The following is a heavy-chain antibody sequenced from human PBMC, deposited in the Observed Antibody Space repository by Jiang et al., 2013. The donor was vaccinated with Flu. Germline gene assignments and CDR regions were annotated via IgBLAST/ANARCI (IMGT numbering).Heavy chain of an antibody. J-gene: IGHJ6*02. D-gene: IGHD3-10*01. CDR1: GFTPRSYD. CDR3: ARGRGGTMSPALSHLTSFAMDV. Sequence: VQLLESGGGVVQPGRSLRLSCAVSGFTPRSYDIHWVRQAPGKGLEWVTFISFDGSDKYYADFVRGRFTVSTDTSKKMVYLQMNSLRADDAAVYYCARGRGGTMSPALSHLTSFAMDVWGQGTTVTVSS. V-gene: IGHV3-30-3*01. CDR2: ISFDGSDK.